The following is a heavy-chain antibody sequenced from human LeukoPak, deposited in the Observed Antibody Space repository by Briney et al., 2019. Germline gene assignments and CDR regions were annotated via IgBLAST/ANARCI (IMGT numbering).Heavy chain of an antibody. CDR1: GFTFTDYY. D-gene: IGHD3-22*01. Sequence: GGSLRLSCAASGFTFTDYYMSWIRQAPGKGLEWVSFILSSGGAIYYADPVRGRFTIPRDNAKNSLSLQMNSLRVEDTAVYYCARGGRYYDSSAYYYFDYWGQGTLVTVSS. CDR2: ILSSGGAI. J-gene: IGHJ4*02. V-gene: IGHV3-11*04. CDR3: ARGGRYYDSSAYYYFDY.